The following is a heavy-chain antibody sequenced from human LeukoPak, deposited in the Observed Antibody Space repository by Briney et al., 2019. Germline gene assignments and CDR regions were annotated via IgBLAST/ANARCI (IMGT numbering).Heavy chain of an antibody. CDR3: VSGSLQSGYNFDY. CDR1: GFTFSNYW. V-gene: IGHV3-74*01. CDR2: IKYDGCAT. J-gene: IGHJ4*02. Sequence: PGGSLRLSCAASGFTFSNYWMHWIRQVPGKGLVWVSHIKYDGCATNYADSVKGRFTISRDNAKNTLYLQMNSLRAEDTAVYYCVSGSLQSGYNFDYWGQGALVTVSS. D-gene: IGHD3-3*01.